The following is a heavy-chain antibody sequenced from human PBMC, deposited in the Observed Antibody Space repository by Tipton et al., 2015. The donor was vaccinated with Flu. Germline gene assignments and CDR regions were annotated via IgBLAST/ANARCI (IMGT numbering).Heavy chain of an antibody. J-gene: IGHJ6*02. CDR3: ARDPIGSAAWSGFSSRYYYYALDV. Sequence: PGLVKPSQTLSLTCAISGDSVSTNSAAWNWIRQSPSRGLEWLGRTYYRSEWYNDYAVSVKSRVSINPDTSKNQVSLQLDSVTPEDTAVYYCARDPIGSAAWSGFSSRYYYYALDVWGQGTAVTVSS. CDR2: TYYRSEWYN. V-gene: IGHV6-1*01. CDR1: GDSVSTNSAA. D-gene: IGHD3-3*01.